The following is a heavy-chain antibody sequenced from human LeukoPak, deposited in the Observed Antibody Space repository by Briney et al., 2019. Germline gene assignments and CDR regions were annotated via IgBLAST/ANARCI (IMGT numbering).Heavy chain of an antibody. CDR3: AKGDELDCSSTSCYAFDY. CDR2: ISGSGAGT. V-gene: IGHV3-23*01. D-gene: IGHD2-2*01. J-gene: IGHJ4*02. CDR1: GFTFSSYA. Sequence: GGSLRLSCVASGFTFSSYAMRWVRQAPGKGLEWVSGISGSGAGTYYADSVKGRFTISRDNSKNTLYLQMNSLRAEDTAVYYCAKGDELDCSSTSCYAFDYWGQGTLVTVSS.